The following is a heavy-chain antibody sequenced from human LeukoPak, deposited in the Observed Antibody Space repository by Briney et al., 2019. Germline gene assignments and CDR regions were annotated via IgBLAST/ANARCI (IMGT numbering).Heavy chain of an antibody. V-gene: IGHV3-48*03. Sequence: PGGSLRLSCAASGFTFSSYEMNWVRQATGKGLEWVSYISSIGTTISYADSVNGLFTTSRDNPKNSLYLQMNSLRAEDTAVYYCARGFGGYNPPAFDYWGQGTLVTVSS. J-gene: IGHJ4*02. CDR1: GFTFSSYE. CDR2: ISSIGTTI. D-gene: IGHD5-24*01. CDR3: ARGFGGYNPPAFDY.